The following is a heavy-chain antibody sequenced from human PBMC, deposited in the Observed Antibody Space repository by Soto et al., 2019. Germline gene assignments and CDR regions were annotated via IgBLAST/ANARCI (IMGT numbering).Heavy chain of an antibody. Sequence: GGSLRLSCAASGFTFSSYAMSWVRQAPGKGLEWVSYISSSSSTIYYADSVKGRFTISRDNAKNSLYPQMNSLRDEDTAVYYCARDYGDYYYYGMDVWGQGTTVTVSS. V-gene: IGHV3-48*02. J-gene: IGHJ6*02. D-gene: IGHD4-17*01. CDR3: ARDYGDYYYYGMDV. CDR2: ISSSSSTI. CDR1: GFTFSSYA.